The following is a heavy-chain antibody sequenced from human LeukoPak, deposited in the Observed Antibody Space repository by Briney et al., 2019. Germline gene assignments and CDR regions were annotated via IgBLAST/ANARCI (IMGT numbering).Heavy chain of an antibody. J-gene: IGHJ5*02. CDR1: GFTFSSYA. CDR3: ARDRGFYMITFGGVTPGWFDP. D-gene: IGHD3-16*01. Sequence: GGSLRLSCAASGFTFSSYAMSWVRQAPGKGLEWVSAISGSGGSTYYADSVKGRFTISRDNSKNTPYLQMNSLRSEDTAVYYCARDRGFYMITFGGVTPGWFDPWGQGTLVTVSS. CDR2: ISGSGGST. V-gene: IGHV3-23*01.